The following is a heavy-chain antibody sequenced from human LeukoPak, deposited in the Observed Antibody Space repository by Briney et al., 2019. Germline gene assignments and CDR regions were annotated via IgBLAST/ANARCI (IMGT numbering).Heavy chain of an antibody. D-gene: IGHD6-19*01. CDR3: GRESRGIAMGAKFDY. CDR1: GYTITSYG. V-gene: IGHV1-18*01. J-gene: IGHJ4*02. Sequence: GASANVPCKLYGYTITSYGIIWVRQAPLQGLEWMGWISAYDGKTNYAKKLMRRVTTTTETSTSIAYMMLRSLRSDDTDGYYSGRESRGIAMGAKFDYWGQGTLVTVSS. CDR2: ISAYDGKT.